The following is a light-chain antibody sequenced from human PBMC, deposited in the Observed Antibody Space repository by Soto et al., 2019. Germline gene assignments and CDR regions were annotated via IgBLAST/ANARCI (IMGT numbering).Light chain of an antibody. V-gene: IGLV1-40*01. J-gene: IGLJ3*02. Sequence: QSVLTQPHSVSGAPGQRVTISCTGSSSNIGAGYDVHWYQQLPGTAPKLLIYANTNRPSGVPDRFSGSKSGTSASLAITGLQAEDEADYYCQSYDSSLSGSNGVFGGGTKLTVL. CDR1: SSNIGAGYD. CDR3: QSYDSSLSGSNGV. CDR2: ANT.